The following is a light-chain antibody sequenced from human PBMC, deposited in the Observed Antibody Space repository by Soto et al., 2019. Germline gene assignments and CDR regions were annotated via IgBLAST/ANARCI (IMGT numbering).Light chain of an antibody. CDR2: DAS. CDR1: QGVSSY. Sequence: EIVLTQSPATLSLSPGERATLSCRASQGVSSYLAWYQQKPGQAPRLLIYDASNRATGIPARFSGSGSGTEFTLTISSLQPEDFATYYCQQYNSLYTFGQGTRLEIK. V-gene: IGKV3D-11*01. CDR3: QQYNSLYT. J-gene: IGKJ5*01.